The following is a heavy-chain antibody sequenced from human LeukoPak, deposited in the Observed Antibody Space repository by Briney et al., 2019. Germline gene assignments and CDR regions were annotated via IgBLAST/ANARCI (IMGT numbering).Heavy chain of an antibody. CDR3: ARGRSNYYGMDV. Sequence: SQTLSLTCAVSGGSISSGGYSWSWIRQPPGKGLEWIGYIYHSGSTNYSPSLKSRVTMSVDTSKNLFSLKVSSVTAADTAVYYCARGRSNYYGMDVWGQGTTVIVSS. V-gene: IGHV4-30-2*01. D-gene: IGHD1-26*01. J-gene: IGHJ6*02. CDR2: IYHSGST. CDR1: GGSISSGGYS.